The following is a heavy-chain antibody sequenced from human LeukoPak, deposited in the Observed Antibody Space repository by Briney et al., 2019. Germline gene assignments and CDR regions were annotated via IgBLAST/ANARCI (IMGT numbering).Heavy chain of an antibody. J-gene: IGHJ4*02. CDR1: GFTFNLHW. V-gene: IGHV3-7*01. Sequence: GGSLRLSCVASGFTFNLHWMSWVRQAPGKGLEWVANINQDGSEKYYLDSVRGRFTISRDNAKNLLYLRMNSLRAEDTAVYYCARTDSGVIMLYTIRSAFWGQGTLVTVSS. CDR2: INQDGSEK. CDR3: ARTDSGVIMLYTIRSAF. D-gene: IGHD2-8*01.